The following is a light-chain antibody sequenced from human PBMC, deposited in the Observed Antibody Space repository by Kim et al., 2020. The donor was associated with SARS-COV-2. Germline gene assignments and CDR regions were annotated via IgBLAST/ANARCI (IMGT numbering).Light chain of an antibody. CDR2: RNN. CDR1: SNNVGNEE. CDR3: AAWDSSLSAWV. J-gene: IGLJ3*02. V-gene: IGLV10-54*01. Sequence: QTATLPCTGNSNNVGNEEAAWLQQHQGHPPKLLTYRNNNRPSGVSERLSGSRSGNTASLTISGLRPEDEADYYCAAWDSSLSAWVFGGGTQLTVL.